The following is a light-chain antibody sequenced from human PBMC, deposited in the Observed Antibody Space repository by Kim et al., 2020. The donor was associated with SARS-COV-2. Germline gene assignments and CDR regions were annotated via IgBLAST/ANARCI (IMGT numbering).Light chain of an antibody. CDR1: QGIRND. CDR2: AIS. CDR3: LQDDTYPWT. Sequence: SASVGGGVTITCRASQGIRNDVGWYQQKPGKAPKLLIYAISTLQSGVSSRFSGSGSGTDFTLTISSLQPEDSATYYCLQDDTYPWTFGQGTKLEI. J-gene: IGKJ1*01. V-gene: IGKV1-6*01.